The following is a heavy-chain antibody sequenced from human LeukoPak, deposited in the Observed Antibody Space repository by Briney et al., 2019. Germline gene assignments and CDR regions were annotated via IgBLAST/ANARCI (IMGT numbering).Heavy chain of an antibody. Sequence: GESLKISCKGSGYSLTSYWISWVRQMPGKGLEWMGRIDPSDSYTNYSPSFQGHVTISADKSISTAYLQWSSLKASDTAMYYCAIKYYYYYGMDVWGQGTTVTVSS. CDR2: IDPSDSYT. CDR3: AIKYYYYYGMDV. J-gene: IGHJ6*02. V-gene: IGHV5-10-1*01. CDR1: GYSLTSYW.